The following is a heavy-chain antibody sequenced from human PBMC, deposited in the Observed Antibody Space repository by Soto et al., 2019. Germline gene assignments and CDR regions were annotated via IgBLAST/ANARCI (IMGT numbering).Heavy chain of an antibody. V-gene: IGHV1-2*02. CDR2: IGPESGAT. CDR1: GYTFTGHY. Sequence: SVKVSCKASGYTFTGHYIHWVRQAPEQGPEWMGEIGPESGATRYAEKFQGRVTMTLDTSITTVYMELKNLRPDDTAVYYCGRGRSGQIVVFYWGQGTPVTASS. D-gene: IGHD1-26*01. J-gene: IGHJ4*02. CDR3: GRGRSGQIVVFY.